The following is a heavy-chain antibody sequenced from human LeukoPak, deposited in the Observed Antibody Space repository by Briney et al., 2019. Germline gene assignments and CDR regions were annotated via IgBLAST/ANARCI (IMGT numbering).Heavy chain of an antibody. CDR2: ISSSGVST. D-gene: IGHD6-13*01. J-gene: IGHJ4*02. CDR3: ANSRASY. Sequence: GGSLRLSCGASGFTFSSYAMSWVRQAPGKGLEWVSAISSSGVSTYYADSVKGRFTISRDNSKNTLFLQMSSLRAEDTAVYYCANSRASYWGQGTLVTVSS. CDR1: GFTFSSYA. V-gene: IGHV3-23*01.